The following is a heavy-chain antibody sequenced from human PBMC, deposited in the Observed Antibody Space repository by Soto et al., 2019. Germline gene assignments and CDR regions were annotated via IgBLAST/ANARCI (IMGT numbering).Heavy chain of an antibody. CDR3: AREAGCSGTNCNVYFDY. CDR2: ISYESIST. V-gene: IGHV3-30*03. Sequence: PGGSLRLSCVASRFTFSNYGMHWVRQAPGKGLEWVAVISYESISTVYRDSVRGRFTISRDNSRNTLYLHMNSLTPEDTAVYYCAREAGCSGTNCNVYFDYWGLGTLVTVSS. D-gene: IGHD2-15*01. CDR1: RFTFSNYG. J-gene: IGHJ4*01.